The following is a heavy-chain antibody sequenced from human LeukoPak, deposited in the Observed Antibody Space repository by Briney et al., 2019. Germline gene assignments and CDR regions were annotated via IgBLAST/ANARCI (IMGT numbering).Heavy chain of an antibody. CDR3: ARTDYYGSP. J-gene: IGHJ5*02. D-gene: IGHD3-10*01. CDR2: ISYDGSNK. Sequence: GGSLRLSCAASGFTFDDYAMHWVRQAPGKGLEWVAVISYDGSNKYYADSVKGRFTISRDNSKNTLYLQMNSLRADDTAVYYCARTDYYGSPWGQGTLVTVSS. CDR1: GFTFDDYA. V-gene: IGHV3-30*04.